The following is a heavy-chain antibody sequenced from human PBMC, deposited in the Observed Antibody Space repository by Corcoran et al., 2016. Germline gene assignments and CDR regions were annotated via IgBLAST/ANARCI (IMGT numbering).Heavy chain of an antibody. J-gene: IGHJ4*02. CDR3: ARASRVVVIPSLYYFDY. CDR2: MNPNSGNT. D-gene: IGHD3-22*01. Sequence: QVQLVQSGAEVKKPGASVTVSCKASGYTFTSYDINWVRQATGQGLEWMGWMNPNSGNTGYAQKFQGRVTMTRTTSISTAYMELSSLRSEDTAVYYCARASRVVVIPSLYYFDYWGQGTLVTVSS. CDR1: GYTFTSYD. V-gene: IGHV1-8*01.